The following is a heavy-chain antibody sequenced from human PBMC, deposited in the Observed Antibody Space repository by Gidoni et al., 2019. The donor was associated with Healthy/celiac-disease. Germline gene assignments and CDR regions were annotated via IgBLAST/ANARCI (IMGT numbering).Heavy chain of an antibody. CDR2: IYSGGSK. V-gene: IGHV3-66*01. Sequence: VQLVESGGGLVQPVGSLSLSCAASGFTVSSNYMRWVRLAPGKGLEWVSVIYSGGSKYYEDSVKGRFTISRDNAKNTLYLQMNSLRAEDTAVYYCARDRDTMISDYWGQGTLVTVSS. CDR1: GFTVSSNY. CDR3: ARDRDTMISDY. J-gene: IGHJ4*02. D-gene: IGHD3-22*01.